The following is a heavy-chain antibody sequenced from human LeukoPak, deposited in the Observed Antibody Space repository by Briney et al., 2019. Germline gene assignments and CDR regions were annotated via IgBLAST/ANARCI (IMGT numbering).Heavy chain of an antibody. CDR3: ARDEDSSGYCFDY. CDR2: INPNSGGT. D-gene: IGHD3-22*01. J-gene: IGHJ4*02. V-gene: IGHV1-2*02. Sequence: ASVRVSCKASGYTFTGYYMRWVRQAPGQGLEWMGWINPNSGGTNCAQKFLGRVTMTRDTSISTAYMELSRLRSDDTAVYFCARDEDSSGYCFDYWGQGTLVTVSS. CDR1: GYTFTGYY.